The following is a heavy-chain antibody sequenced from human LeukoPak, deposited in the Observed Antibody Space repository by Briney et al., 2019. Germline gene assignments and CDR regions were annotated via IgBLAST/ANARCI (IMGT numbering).Heavy chain of an antibody. Sequence: GGSLRLSCAASGFTFHDYYMSWIRQAPGKGLEWVSYISSSATTTYYADSVKGRFTISRDNTKKSLYLQLTSLRAEDTAVYYCARANNRNYPYYFDYWGHGTLVTVSS. D-gene: IGHD1-7*01. J-gene: IGHJ4*01. V-gene: IGHV3-11*01. CDR3: ARANNRNYPYYFDY. CDR1: GFTFHDYY. CDR2: ISSSATTT.